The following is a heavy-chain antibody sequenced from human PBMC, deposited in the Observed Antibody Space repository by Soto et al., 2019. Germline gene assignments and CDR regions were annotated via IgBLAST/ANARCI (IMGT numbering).Heavy chain of an antibody. J-gene: IGHJ4*02. CDR2: MNPNSGNT. Sequence: ASVKVSCKASGYTFTGYYMHWVRQAPGQGLEWMGWMNPNSGNTGYAQKFQGRVTMTRNTSISTAYMELSSLRSEDTAVYYCASGRGYDFWSGYYYFDYWGQGTLVTVS. D-gene: IGHD3-3*01. V-gene: IGHV1-8*02. CDR3: ASGRGYDFWSGYYYFDY. CDR1: GYTFTGYY.